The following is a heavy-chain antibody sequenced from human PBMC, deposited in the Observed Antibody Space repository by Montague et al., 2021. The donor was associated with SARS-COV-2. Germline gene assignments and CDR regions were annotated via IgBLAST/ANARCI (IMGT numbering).Heavy chain of an antibody. CDR2: IFHSGHT. CDR1: GASITTYY. Sequence: SETLSLTCSVSGASITTYYWSWIRQPPGKGLQWIGYIFHSGHTNYNPSLRSRVAISIDTSRDQFSLRLTSFTAADTAVYFCARQPYLASAYYFDYWGLGTLVTVSS. CDR3: ARQPYLASAYYFDY. D-gene: IGHD3-10*01. V-gene: IGHV4-59*01. J-gene: IGHJ4*02.